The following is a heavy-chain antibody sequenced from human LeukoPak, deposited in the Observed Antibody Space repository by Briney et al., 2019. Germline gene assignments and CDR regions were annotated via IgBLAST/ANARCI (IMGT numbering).Heavy chain of an antibody. J-gene: IGHJ4*02. Sequence: GGSLRLSCAASGFTVSSNYMSWVRQAPGKGLGWVSVIYSGGSTYYADSVKGRFTISRDNSKNTLYLQMNSLRAEDTAVYYCAKDLNWKHGWVYWGQGTLVTVSS. CDR3: AKDLNWKHGWVY. V-gene: IGHV3-66*01. CDR2: IYSGGST. CDR1: GFTVSSNY. D-gene: IGHD1-1*01.